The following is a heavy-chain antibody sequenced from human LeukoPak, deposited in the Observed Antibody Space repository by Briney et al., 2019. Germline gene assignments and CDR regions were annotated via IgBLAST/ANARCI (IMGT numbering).Heavy chain of an antibody. CDR3: ARESLGYCSSTSCYFSEDYYYYGMDV. CDR2: INPNSGGT. Sequence: ASVKVSCKASGYTFTSYYMHWVRQAPGQGLEWMGRINPNSGGTNYAQKFQGRVTMTRDTSISTAYMELSRLRSDDTAVYYCARESLGYCSSTSCYFSEDYYYYGMDVWGQGTTVTVSS. J-gene: IGHJ6*02. D-gene: IGHD2-2*01. CDR1: GYTFTSYY. V-gene: IGHV1-2*06.